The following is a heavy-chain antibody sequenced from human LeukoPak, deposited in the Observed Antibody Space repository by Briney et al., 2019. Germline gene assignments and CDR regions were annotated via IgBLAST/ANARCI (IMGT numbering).Heavy chain of an antibody. J-gene: IGHJ4*02. V-gene: IGHV4-59*08. Sequence: PSETLSHTCTVSGDSISSYYLSWLRQPPGKGLEWIGFINNRGTTSYNPSLKSRVTISRDMSKNQFALKLSSVSAADTAVYYCARYRDGDRDISLDYWGQGTLVTVSS. D-gene: IGHD4-17*01. CDR2: INNRGTT. CDR1: GDSISSYY. CDR3: ARYRDGDRDISLDY.